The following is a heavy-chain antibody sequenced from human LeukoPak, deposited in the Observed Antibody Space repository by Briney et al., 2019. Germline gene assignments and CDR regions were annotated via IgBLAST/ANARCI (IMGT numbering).Heavy chain of an antibody. J-gene: IGHJ2*01. CDR3: ARYDFILISYFDL. CDR2: INPHGGAT. V-gene: IGHV1-2*02. CDR1: GYTFTGYY. D-gene: IGHD3-3*01. Sequence: ASVKVSCKASGYTFTGYYIHWVRQAPGQGLEWMGWINPHGGATNYPQKFQGRVTMTRDTSISTAYMELSRLRSDDTAVYYCARYDFILISYFDLWGRGALVTVSS.